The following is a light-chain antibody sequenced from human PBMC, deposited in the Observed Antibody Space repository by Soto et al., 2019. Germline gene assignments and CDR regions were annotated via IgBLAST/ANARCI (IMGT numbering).Light chain of an antibody. CDR1: SSNIGAGYG. Sequence: QSVLTQPPSMSGAPGQRVTISCTGTSSNIGAGYGVHWYQQLPGTAPKLLIYGNNNRPSGVPDRFSGSKSGTSASLAITGLQAEDEADYYCQSYDNSLSGYVFGTGTKLPVL. CDR2: GNN. J-gene: IGLJ1*01. CDR3: QSYDNSLSGYV. V-gene: IGLV1-40*01.